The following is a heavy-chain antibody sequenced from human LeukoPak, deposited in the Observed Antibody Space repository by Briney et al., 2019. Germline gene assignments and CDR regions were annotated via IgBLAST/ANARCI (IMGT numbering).Heavy chain of an antibody. CDR2: IYPGGSDT. D-gene: IGHD3-10*01. V-gene: IGHV5-51*01. CDR3: ARHYYGSGSHGMDV. Sequence: GGSLKISCKGSGYSFTSYWIAWVRQMPGQGLEWMGIIYPGGSDTRYSPSFQGHVTISADKSISTAYLQWSSLEASDTAMYYCARHYYGSGSHGMDVWGQGTTVTVSS. J-gene: IGHJ6*02. CDR1: GYSFTSYW.